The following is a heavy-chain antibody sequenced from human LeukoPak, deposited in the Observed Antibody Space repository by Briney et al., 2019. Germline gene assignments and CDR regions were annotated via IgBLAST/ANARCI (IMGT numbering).Heavy chain of an antibody. CDR1: GYTFSNYD. CDR3: ASRVDYVWGSYRYHDY. V-gene: IGHV1-69*06. D-gene: IGHD3-16*02. CDR2: IIPIFGTA. Sequence: GASVKVSCKASGYTFSNYDINWVRQAPGQGLEWMGGIIPIFGTANYAQKFQGRVTITADKSTSTAYMELSSLRSEDTAVYYCASRVDYVWGSYRYHDYWGQGTLVTVSS. J-gene: IGHJ4*02.